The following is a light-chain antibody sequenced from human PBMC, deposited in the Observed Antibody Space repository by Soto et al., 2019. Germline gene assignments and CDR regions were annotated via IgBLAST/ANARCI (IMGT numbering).Light chain of an antibody. V-gene: IGLV1-36*01. CDR1: SSNIGNNA. CDR2: YDD. CDR3: AAWDDSLNGVV. Sequence: QSVLTHPPSVSEDPRQRVTISCSGRSSNIGNNAVNWYQQLPGKAPKLLIYYDDLLPSGVSDRFSGSKSGTSASLAISGLQSEDEADYYCAAWDDSLNGVVFGGGTKLTVL. J-gene: IGLJ2*01.